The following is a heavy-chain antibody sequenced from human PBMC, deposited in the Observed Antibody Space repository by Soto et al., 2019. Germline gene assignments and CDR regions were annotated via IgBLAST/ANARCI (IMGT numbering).Heavy chain of an antibody. V-gene: IGHV1-18*01. CDR3: ARVSRFDYDIFVPDYYYCGMDV. J-gene: IGHJ6*02. CDR2: ISAYNGNT. D-gene: IGHD3-9*01. Sequence: GASVKVSCKASGYTFTSYGISWVRQAPGQGLEWMGWISAYNGNTNYAQKLQGRVTMTTDTSTSTAYMELRSLRSDDTAVYYCARVSRFDYDIFVPDYYYCGMDVWGQGTTVTVSS. CDR1: GYTFTSYG.